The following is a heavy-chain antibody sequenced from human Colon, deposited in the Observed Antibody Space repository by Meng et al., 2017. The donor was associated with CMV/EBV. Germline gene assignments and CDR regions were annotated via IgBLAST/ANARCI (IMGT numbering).Heavy chain of an antibody. CDR2: IDHTGST. J-gene: IGHJ4*02. V-gene: IGHV4-34*01. CDR3: ARGGGTPIRGVLPFDF. D-gene: IGHD3-10*01. CDR1: GGSFMPYN. Sequence: QQWGAGLLMPSEPLPLTCALYGGSFMPYNWSWIRQSPGKGLEWIAEIDHTGSTNYNPSLKSRVTISIDTSNSHFSLNLTSATAADTAVYYCARGGGTPIRGVLPFDFWGQGTLVTVS.